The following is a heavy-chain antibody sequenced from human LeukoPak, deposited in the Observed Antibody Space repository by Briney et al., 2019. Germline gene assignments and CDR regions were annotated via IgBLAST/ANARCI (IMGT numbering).Heavy chain of an antibody. CDR2: ISWDGGST. CDR3: AKDLRRGDYVPFDY. Sequence: GGSLRLSCAASGFTFDDYTMHWVRQAPGKGLEWVSLISWDGGSTYYADSVKGRFTISRDNSKNTLYLQMNSLRAEDTAVYYCAKDLRRGDYVPFDYWGQGTLVTVSS. CDR1: GFTFDDYT. J-gene: IGHJ4*02. V-gene: IGHV3-43*01. D-gene: IGHD4-17*01.